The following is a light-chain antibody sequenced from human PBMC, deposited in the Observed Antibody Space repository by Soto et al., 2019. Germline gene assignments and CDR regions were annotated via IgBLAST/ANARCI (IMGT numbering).Light chain of an antibody. CDR1: SSDVGSYNL. CDR2: EGS. CDR3: CSYAGSSTLEV. V-gene: IGLV2-23*03. Sequence: QSALTQPASVSGSPGQSITISCTGTSSDVGSYNLVSWYQQHPGKAPKLMIYEGSKRPSGVSNRFSGSKSGNTASLTISGLQAEDEADDYCCSYAGSSTLEVFGTGTKVTVL. J-gene: IGLJ1*01.